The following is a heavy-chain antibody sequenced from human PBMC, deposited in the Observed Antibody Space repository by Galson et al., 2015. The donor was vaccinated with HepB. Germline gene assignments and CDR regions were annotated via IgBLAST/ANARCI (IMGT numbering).Heavy chain of an antibody. Sequence: SLRLSCAASGFTFDDYTMHWVRQAPGKGLEWVSLISWDGGSTYYADSVKGRFTISRDNSKNSLYLQINSLRTEDTALHYCAKVEEEYSSSWYDYWGQGTLVTVSS. CDR1: GFTFDDYT. D-gene: IGHD6-13*01. J-gene: IGHJ4*02. V-gene: IGHV3-43*01. CDR2: ISWDGGST. CDR3: AKVEEEYSSSWYDY.